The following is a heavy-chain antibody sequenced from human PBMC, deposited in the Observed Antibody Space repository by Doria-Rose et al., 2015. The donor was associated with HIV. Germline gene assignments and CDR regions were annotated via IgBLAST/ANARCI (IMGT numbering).Heavy chain of an antibody. CDR1: GGTFSSYT. D-gene: IGHD1-26*01. Sequence: KVSCKASGGTFSSYTISWVRQAPGQGLEWMGRIIPILDIVNYALRFQGRVTITADESTSTAYMELSSLRSEDTAIYYCASQWERSSFDYWGQGTLVTVSS. CDR2: IIPILDIV. CDR3: ASQWERSSFDY. J-gene: IGHJ4*02. V-gene: IGHV1-69*02.